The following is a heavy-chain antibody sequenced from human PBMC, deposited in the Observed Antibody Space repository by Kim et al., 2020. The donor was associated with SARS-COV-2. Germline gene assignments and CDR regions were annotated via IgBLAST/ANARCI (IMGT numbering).Heavy chain of an antibody. V-gene: IGHV4-39*01. D-gene: IGHD5-18*01. J-gene: IGHJ2*01. CDR2: IYYSGST. CDR1: GGSISSSSYY. Sequence: PSETLSLTCTVSGGSISSSSYYWGWIRQPPGKGLEWIGSIYYSGSTYYNPSLKSRVTISVDTSKNQFSLKLSSVTAADTAVYYCASQWIQPRNWYFDLWGRGTLVTVSS. CDR3: ASQWIQPRNWYFDL.